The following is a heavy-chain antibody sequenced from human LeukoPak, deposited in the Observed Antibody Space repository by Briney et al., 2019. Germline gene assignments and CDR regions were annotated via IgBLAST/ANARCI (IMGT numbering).Heavy chain of an antibody. Sequence: SETLSLTCTVSGVSISSSSYYWGWLRQPPGKGLEWIGSIYYSGSTYYNPSLKSRVTISVDTSKNQFSLKLSSVTAADTAVYYCAREQRNNDSSGYYSLWGQGTLVTVSS. CDR1: GVSISSSSYY. D-gene: IGHD3-22*01. J-gene: IGHJ4*02. CDR2: IYYSGST. CDR3: AREQRNNDSSGYYSL. V-gene: IGHV4-39*07.